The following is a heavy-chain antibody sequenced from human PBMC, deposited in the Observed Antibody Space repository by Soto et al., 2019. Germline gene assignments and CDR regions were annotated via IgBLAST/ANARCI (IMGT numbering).Heavy chain of an antibody. D-gene: IGHD4-17*01. CDR3: ARVGPQIITVTPDY. J-gene: IGHJ4*02. CDR1: GFTFSSYS. CDR2: ISSSSSYI. Sequence: GGSLRLSCAASGFTFSSYSMNWVRQAPGKGLEWVSSISSSSSYIYYADSVKGRFTISRDNAKNSLYLQMNSLRAEDTAVYYCARVGPQIITVTPDYWGQGTLVTVSS. V-gene: IGHV3-21*01.